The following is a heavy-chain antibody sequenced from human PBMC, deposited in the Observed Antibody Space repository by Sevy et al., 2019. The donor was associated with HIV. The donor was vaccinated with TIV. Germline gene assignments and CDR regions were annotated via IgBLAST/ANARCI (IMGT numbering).Heavy chain of an antibody. J-gene: IGHJ4*02. D-gene: IGHD3-10*01. CDR1: GGSISSGDYH. CDR2: IYYSGST. CDR3: ARGDYYGSGSYYY. V-gene: IGHV4-30-4*01. Sequence: SETLSLTCTVSGGSISSGDYHWSWIRQPPGKGLEWIGYIYYSGSTYYNPSLKSRVTISVDTSKNQFSLKLTSVTAADTAVYYCARGDYYGSGSYYYWGRGTLVTVSS.